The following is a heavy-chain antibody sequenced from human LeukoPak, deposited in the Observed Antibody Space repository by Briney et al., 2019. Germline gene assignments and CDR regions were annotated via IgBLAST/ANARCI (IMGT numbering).Heavy chain of an antibody. Sequence: GGTLRLSCAASGFTFSSYSMNWVRQAPGKGLEWVSSISSSSSYIYYADSVKGRFTISRDNAKNSLYLQMNCLRAEDTAVYYCARGGEDIVLMVYAPDYYYGMDVWGQGTTVTVSS. CDR2: ISSSSSYI. CDR3: ARGGEDIVLMVYAPDYYYGMDV. J-gene: IGHJ6*02. D-gene: IGHD2-8*01. V-gene: IGHV3-21*01. CDR1: GFTFSSYS.